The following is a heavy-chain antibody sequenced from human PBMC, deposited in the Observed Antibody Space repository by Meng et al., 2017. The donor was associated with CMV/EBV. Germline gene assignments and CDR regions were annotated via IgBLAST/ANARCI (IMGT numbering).Heavy chain of an antibody. Sequence: GESLKISCAASGFTFSSSWMSLVRPAPGKGLEWVANIKQDGSEKYYVDSVKGRFTISRDNAKNSLYLQMNSLRAEDTAVYYCARDRGYCSSTSCRYWYFDLWGRGTLVTVSS. CDR3: ARDRGYCSSTSCRYWYFDL. V-gene: IGHV3-7*01. CDR1: GFTFSSSW. CDR2: IKQDGSEK. D-gene: IGHD2-2*01. J-gene: IGHJ2*01.